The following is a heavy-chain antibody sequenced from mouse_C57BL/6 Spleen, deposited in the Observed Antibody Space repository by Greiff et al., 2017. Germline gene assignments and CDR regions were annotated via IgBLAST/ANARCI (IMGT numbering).Heavy chain of an antibody. D-gene: IGHD2-10*02. V-gene: IGHV1-81*01. Sequence: VQLQQSGAELARPGASVKLSCKASGYTFTSYGISWVKQRTGQGLEWIGEIFPRSGNTYYNEKFKGKATLTADKSSSTASMELRSLTSEDSAVYFCAGGRSIYFDYWGQGTTLTVSS. CDR2: IFPRSGNT. J-gene: IGHJ2*01. CDR1: GYTFTSYG. CDR3: AGGRSIYFDY.